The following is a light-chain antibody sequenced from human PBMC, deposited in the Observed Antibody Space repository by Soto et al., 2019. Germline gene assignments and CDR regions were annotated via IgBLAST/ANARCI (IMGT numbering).Light chain of an antibody. CDR3: QKYDSYSWT. Sequence: IRMDRSTSALSEYVGDRVTRTFSASQSFSSWLAWYQQKPGKAPKLLIYKASSLESGVPSRFSGSGSGTEFTLNISSLQPEDFATYDCQKYDSYSWTFGQGTKVDIK. J-gene: IGKJ1*01. CDR2: KAS. V-gene: IGKV1-5*03. CDR1: QSFSSW.